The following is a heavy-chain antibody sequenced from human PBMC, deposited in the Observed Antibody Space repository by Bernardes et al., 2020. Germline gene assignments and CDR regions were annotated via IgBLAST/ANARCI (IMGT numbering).Heavy chain of an antibody. J-gene: IGHJ4*02. D-gene: IGHD2-2*01. CDR2: INPNSGCT. CDR1: GYTFTGYY. V-gene: IGHV1-2*06. Sequence: ASVKVSCKASGYTFTGYYMHWVRQAPGQGLEWMGRINPNSGCTNYAQKFQGRVTMTRDTSISTAYMELSRLRSDDTAVYYCASFGSIVVVPAARSPLDYFDYWGQGTLVTVSS. CDR3: ASFGSIVVVPAARSPLDYFDY.